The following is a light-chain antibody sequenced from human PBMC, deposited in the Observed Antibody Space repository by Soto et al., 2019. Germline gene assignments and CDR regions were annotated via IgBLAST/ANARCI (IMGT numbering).Light chain of an antibody. Sequence: QSALTQPPSVSGAPGQRVTISCTGSSSNIGAGYDVHWYQRLPGTAPKLLIYGNSNRPSGVPDRFSGSKSGTSASLAITGLQAEDEADYYCQSYDSRLSVVVFGGGTKLTVL. CDR3: QSYDSRLSVVV. CDR2: GNS. J-gene: IGLJ2*01. V-gene: IGLV1-40*01. CDR1: SSNIGAGYD.